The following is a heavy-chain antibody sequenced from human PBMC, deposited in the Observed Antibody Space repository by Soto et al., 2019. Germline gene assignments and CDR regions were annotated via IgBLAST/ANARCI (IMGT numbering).Heavy chain of an antibody. Sequence: LETLPHTCTVSGGYISSSSYYWGWIRQPPGKGLEWIGSIYYSGSTYYNPSLKSRVTISVDTSKNQFSLKLSSVTAADTAVYYCARDACSSTSCYKPFDPWGQGTLVTVSS. CDR3: ARDACSSTSCYKPFDP. CDR2: IYYSGST. CDR1: GGYISSSSYY. J-gene: IGHJ5*02. V-gene: IGHV4-39*02. D-gene: IGHD2-2*02.